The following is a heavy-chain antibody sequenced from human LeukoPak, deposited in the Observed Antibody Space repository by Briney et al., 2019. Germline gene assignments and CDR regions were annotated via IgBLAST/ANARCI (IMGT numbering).Heavy chain of an antibody. V-gene: IGHV1-24*01. CDR1: GYTLTELS. J-gene: IGHJ3*02. Sequence: ASVKVSCKVSGYTLTELSMHWVRQAPGKGLEWMGGFDPEDGETIYAQKFQGRVTMTEDTSTDTAYMELSSLRSEDTAVYYCARWGDDFYRDDAFDIWGQGTMVTVSS. D-gene: IGHD3-3*01. CDR3: ARWGDDFYRDDAFDI. CDR2: FDPEDGET.